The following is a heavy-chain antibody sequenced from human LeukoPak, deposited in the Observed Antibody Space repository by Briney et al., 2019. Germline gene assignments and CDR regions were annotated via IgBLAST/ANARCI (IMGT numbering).Heavy chain of an antibody. CDR3: ARGPLLVEVTKGNYYYYYYMDV. CDR2: IIPIFGTA. Sequence: GASVKVSCKASGGTFSSYAISWVRQAPGQGLEWMGGIIPIFGTANYAQKFQGRVTITADKSTSTAYMEPSSLRSEDTAVYYCARGPLLVEVTKGNYYYYYYMDVWGKGTTVTISS. V-gene: IGHV1-69*06. D-gene: IGHD2-21*02. J-gene: IGHJ6*03. CDR1: GGTFSSYA.